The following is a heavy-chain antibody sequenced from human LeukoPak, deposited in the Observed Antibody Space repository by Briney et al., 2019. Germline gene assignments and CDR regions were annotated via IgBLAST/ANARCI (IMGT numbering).Heavy chain of an antibody. CDR1: GGSISSYY. J-gene: IGHJ4*02. D-gene: IGHD3-22*01. Sequence: SETLSLTCTVSGGSISSYYWSWIRQPAGKGLEWIGHIYTSGSTNYNPSLKSRVTMSVDTSKNQFSLKLSSVTAADTAVYYCARASYYYDSSGYFLFDYWGQGTLVTVSS. CDR2: IYTSGST. CDR3: ARASYYYDSSGYFLFDY. V-gene: IGHV4-4*07.